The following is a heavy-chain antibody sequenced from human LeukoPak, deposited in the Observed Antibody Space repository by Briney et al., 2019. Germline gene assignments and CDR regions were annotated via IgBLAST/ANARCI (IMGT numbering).Heavy chain of an antibody. CDR2: INPSGGST. CDR1: GYTFTGYY. Sequence: ASMKVSCKASGYTFTGYYMHWVRQAPGQGLEWMGIINPSGGSTSYAQKFQGRVTMTRDTSTSTVYMELSSLRSEDTAVYYCARAIFGVVGIFDYWGQGTLVTVSS. CDR3: ARAIFGVVGIFDY. D-gene: IGHD3-3*01. V-gene: IGHV1-46*03. J-gene: IGHJ4*02.